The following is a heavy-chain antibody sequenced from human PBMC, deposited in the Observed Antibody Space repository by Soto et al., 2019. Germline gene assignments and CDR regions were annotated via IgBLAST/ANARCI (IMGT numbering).Heavy chain of an antibody. CDR2: IIPIFGTA. CDR3: ARADPLRFLEWLLSY. J-gene: IGHJ4*02. V-gene: IGHV1-69*13. Sequence: SVKVSCKASGGTFSSYAISWVRQAPGQGLEWMGGIIPIFGTANYAQKFQGRATITADESTSTAYMELSSLRSEDTAVYYCARADPLRFLEWLLSYWGQGTLVTVSS. D-gene: IGHD3-3*01. CDR1: GGTFSSYA.